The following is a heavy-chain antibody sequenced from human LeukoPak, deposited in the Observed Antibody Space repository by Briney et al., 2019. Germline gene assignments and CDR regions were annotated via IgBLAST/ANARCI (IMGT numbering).Heavy chain of an antibody. CDR3: AKSGYYDSSGHLYNWFDP. D-gene: IGHD3-22*01. V-gene: IGHV3-23*01. J-gene: IGHJ5*02. CDR1: GFTFSSYA. Sequence: GGSLRLSCAASGFTFSSYAMSWVRQAPGKGLEWVSAISGSGGSTYYADSVKGRFTISRDNSKNTLYLQMNSLRAEDRAVYYCAKSGYYDSSGHLYNWFDPWGQGTQVTVSS. CDR2: ISGSGGST.